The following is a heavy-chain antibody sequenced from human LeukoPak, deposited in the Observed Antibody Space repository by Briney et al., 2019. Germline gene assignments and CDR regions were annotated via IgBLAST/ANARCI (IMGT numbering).Heavy chain of an antibody. Sequence: PGGSLRLSCAASGFTFSSYAMSWVRQAPGKGLEWVSAISGSGGSTYYADSVKGRFTISRDNSKNTLYLQMNSLRAEDTAVYYCAKERVRGAQLPTPYFDYWGQGTLVTVSS. CDR3: AKERVRGAQLPTPYFDY. D-gene: IGHD3-10*01. J-gene: IGHJ4*02. CDR1: GFTFSSYA. V-gene: IGHV3-23*01. CDR2: ISGSGGST.